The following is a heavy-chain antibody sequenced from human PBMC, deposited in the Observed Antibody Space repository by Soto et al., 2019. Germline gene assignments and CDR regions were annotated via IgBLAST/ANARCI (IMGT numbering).Heavy chain of an antibody. J-gene: IGHJ4*02. CDR2: IYHSGST. CDR3: ARAGGLGAVAADD. D-gene: IGHD6-19*01. CDR1: GGSVSSGGYS. Sequence: QLQLQESGSGLVKPSQTLSLTCAVSGGSVSSGGYSWSWLRQPPGKGLEWIGYIYHSGSTYYNPSLKSRVTISVDRSKNQGSRKLSSVTAADTAVYYCARAGGLGAVAADDWGQGTLVTVSS. V-gene: IGHV4-30-2*01.